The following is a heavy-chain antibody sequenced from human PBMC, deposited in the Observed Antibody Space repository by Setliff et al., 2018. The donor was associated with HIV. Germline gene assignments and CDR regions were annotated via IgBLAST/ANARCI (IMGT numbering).Heavy chain of an antibody. J-gene: IGHJ3*02. CDR1: GYTFTAYY. CDR2: INPYSGGT. D-gene: IGHD3-10*01. Sequence: ASVKVSCKASGYTFTAYYIPWVRQAPGQGLEWMGWINPYSGGTNYAQNFQGWVTMTRDTSITTAYMELSRLTSDDTALYFCVREVRAAYKGPLWFGQSDPRPDTFDIWGQGTMVSVSS. V-gene: IGHV1-2*04. CDR3: VREVRAAYKGPLWFGQSDPRPDTFDI.